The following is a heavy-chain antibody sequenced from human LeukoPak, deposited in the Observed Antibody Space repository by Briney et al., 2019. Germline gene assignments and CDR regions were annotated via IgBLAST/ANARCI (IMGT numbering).Heavy chain of an antibody. J-gene: IGHJ4*02. CDR2: ISDSSSTI. CDR3: ARRMATVTTFDY. D-gene: IGHD4-17*01. V-gene: IGHV3-48*04. CDR1: GFTFSSYS. Sequence: PGGSLRLSCAASGFTFSSYSMNWVRQAPGKGLEWVSYISDSSSTIYYADSVKGRFTISRDNAQNSLYLQMNSLRAGDTAVYYCARRMATVTTFDYWGQGTLVTVSS.